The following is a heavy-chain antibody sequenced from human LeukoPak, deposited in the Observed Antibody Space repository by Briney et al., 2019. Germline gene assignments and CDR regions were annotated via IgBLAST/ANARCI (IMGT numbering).Heavy chain of an antibody. J-gene: IGHJ4*02. CDR2: IYTSGST. V-gene: IGHV4-61*02. Sequence: SETLSLTCTVSGGSISSGSYYWSWIRQPAGKGLEWIGRIYTSGSTNYNPSLKSRVTLSVDTSKNQFSLRLSSVTAADAAVYYCARGSSIVARPFDYWGPGALVTVSS. D-gene: IGHD6-6*01. CDR3: ARGSSIVARPFDY. CDR1: GGSISSGSYY.